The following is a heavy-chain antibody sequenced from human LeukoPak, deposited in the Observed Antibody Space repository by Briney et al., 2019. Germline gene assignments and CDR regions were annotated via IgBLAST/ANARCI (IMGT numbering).Heavy chain of an antibody. Sequence: PGGSLRLSCAASGFTFSSYAMHWVRQAPGKGLEWVAVISYDGSNKYYADSVKGRFTISRDNSKNTLYLQMNSLRAEDTAVYYCARDQKDYDILTEAYCYYYGMDVWGQGTTVTVSS. J-gene: IGHJ6*02. CDR3: ARDQKDYDILTEAYCYYYGMDV. D-gene: IGHD3-9*01. CDR1: GFTFSSYA. CDR2: ISYDGSNK. V-gene: IGHV3-30-3*01.